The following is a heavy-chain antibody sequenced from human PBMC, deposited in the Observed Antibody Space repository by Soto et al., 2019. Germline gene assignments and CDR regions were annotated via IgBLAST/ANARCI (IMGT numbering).Heavy chain of an antibody. D-gene: IGHD6-6*01. CDR2: IYHSGST. J-gene: IGHJ4*02. V-gene: IGHV4-4*02. Sequence: PSETLSLTCAVSGGSISSSNWWSWVRQPPGKGLEWIGEIYHSGSTNYNPSLKSRVTISVDKSKNQFSLKLSSVTAADTAVYYCARFGTTSSSYYFDYWGQGTLVTVPQ. CDR1: GGSISSSNW. CDR3: ARFGTTSSSYYFDY.